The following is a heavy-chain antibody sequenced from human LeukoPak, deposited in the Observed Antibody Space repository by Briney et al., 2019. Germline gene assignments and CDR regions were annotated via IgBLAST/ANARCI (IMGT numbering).Heavy chain of an antibody. D-gene: IGHD3-3*01. CDR2: IIPIFGTA. J-gene: IGHJ3*02. Sequence: GASVKVSCKASGGTFSSYAISWVRQAPGQGLEWMGGIIPIFGTANYAQKFQGRVTITADESTSTAYMELSSLRSEDTAVYYCARDHVTIFEVVIHDAFDIWGQGTMVTVSS. V-gene: IGHV1-69*13. CDR1: GGTFSSYA. CDR3: ARDHVTIFEVVIHDAFDI.